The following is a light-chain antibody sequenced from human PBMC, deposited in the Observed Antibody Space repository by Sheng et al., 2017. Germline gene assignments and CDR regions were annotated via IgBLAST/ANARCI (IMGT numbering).Light chain of an antibody. Sequence: SSELTQDPAVSVTLGETVRITCREDSLKTFYASWYQHKPGQAPLLVFYGKNDRPTGIPDRFSGSESGDTASLIITGAQAEDEADYYCNCRDITEKRIFGGGTKLSVL. CDR3: NCRDITEKRI. J-gene: IGLJ2*01. CDR1: SLKTFY. CDR2: GKN. V-gene: IGLV3-19*01.